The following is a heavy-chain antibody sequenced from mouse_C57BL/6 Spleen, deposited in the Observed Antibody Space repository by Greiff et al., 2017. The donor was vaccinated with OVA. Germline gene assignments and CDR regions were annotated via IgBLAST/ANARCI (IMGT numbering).Heavy chain of an antibody. D-gene: IGHD2-12*01. V-gene: IGHV3-6*01. Sequence: ESGPGLVKPSQSLSLTCSVTGYSITSGYYWNWIRQFPGNKLEWMGYISYDGSNNYNPSLKNRISITRDTSKNQFFLKLNSVTTEDTATYYCARGDYSPARFAYWGQGTLVTVSA. CDR1: GYSITSGYY. J-gene: IGHJ3*01. CDR2: ISYDGSN. CDR3: ARGDYSPARFAY.